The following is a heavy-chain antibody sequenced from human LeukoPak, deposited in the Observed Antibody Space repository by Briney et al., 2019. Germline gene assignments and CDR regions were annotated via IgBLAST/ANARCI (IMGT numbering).Heavy chain of an antibody. CDR1: GFTFDDYG. J-gene: IGHJ3*02. Sequence: GGSLRLSCAASGFTFDDYGMSWVRQAPGKGLEWVSGINWNGGSTGYADSVKGRFTISRDNSKNTLYLQMNSLRAEDTAVYYCAKDPTTMIVEDDAFDIWGQGTMVTVSS. CDR2: INWNGGST. CDR3: AKDPTTMIVEDDAFDI. V-gene: IGHV3-20*04. D-gene: IGHD3-22*01.